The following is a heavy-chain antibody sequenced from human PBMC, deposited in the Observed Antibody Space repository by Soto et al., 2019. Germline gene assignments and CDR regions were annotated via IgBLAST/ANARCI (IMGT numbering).Heavy chain of an antibody. CDR2: ISYSGTT. V-gene: IGHV4-31*03. CDR3: ARGGYYYYGMDV. CDR1: GGSISSDASF. Sequence: PSETLSLTCTVSGGSISSDASFWSWIRQLPGKGPEWIAFISYSGTTSYNPSLRSRVTISADTSKSQFSLNLSSVTAADTAVYYCARGGYYYYGMDVWGQGTTVTVSS. J-gene: IGHJ6*02.